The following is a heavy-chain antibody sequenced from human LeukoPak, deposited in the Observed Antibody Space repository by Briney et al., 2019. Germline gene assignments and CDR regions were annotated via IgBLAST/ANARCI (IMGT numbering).Heavy chain of an antibody. CDR2: ISSSSSYT. CDR3: ARDLRSNTAMVTFDY. Sequence: GGSLRRSCAASGFTFSDYYMGWIRQAPGKGLEWVSYISSSSSYTNYADSVKGRFTISRDNAKNSLYLQMNSLRAEDTAVYYCARDLRSNTAMVTFDYWGQGTLVTVSS. J-gene: IGHJ4*02. D-gene: IGHD5-18*01. CDR1: GFTFSDYY. V-gene: IGHV3-11*06.